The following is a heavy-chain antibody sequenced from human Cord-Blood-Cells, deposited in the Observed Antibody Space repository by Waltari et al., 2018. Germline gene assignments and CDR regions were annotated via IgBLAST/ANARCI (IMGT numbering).Heavy chain of an antibody. J-gene: IGHJ3*02. CDR3: AREVATGYYDSSGYYHDAFDI. Sequence: QVQLVQSGAEVKKPGASVKVSCKASGYTFTSYGISWVRQAPGQGLEWMGWISAYNDNTNDAQKLQGRVTMTTDTATGTAYMELRSLRSDDTAVYYCAREVATGYYDSSGYYHDAFDIWGQGTMVTVSS. D-gene: IGHD3-22*01. CDR2: ISAYNDNT. CDR1: GYTFTSYG. V-gene: IGHV1-18*01.